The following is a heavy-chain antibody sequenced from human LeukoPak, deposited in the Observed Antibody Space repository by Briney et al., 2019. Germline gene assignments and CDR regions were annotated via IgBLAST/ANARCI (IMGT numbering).Heavy chain of an antibody. CDR1: GGSISSSSNF. V-gene: IGHV4-39*07. J-gene: IGHJ4*02. Sequence: SETLSLTCAVSGGSISSSSNFWGWIRQPPGKGLEWIGSIYHSGSTYYNPSLKSRVTISVDRSKNQFSLKLSSVTAADTAVYYCARDNDSSGLDYWGQGTLVTVSS. CDR3: ARDNDSSGLDY. CDR2: IYHSGST. D-gene: IGHD3-22*01.